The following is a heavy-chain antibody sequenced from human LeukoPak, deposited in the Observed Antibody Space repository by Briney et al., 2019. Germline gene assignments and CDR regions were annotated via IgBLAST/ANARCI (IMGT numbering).Heavy chain of an antibody. CDR3: ARHGGYYFDY. J-gene: IGHJ4*02. Sequence: SETLSLTCVVYGGSFSGYYWSWIRQPPGKGLEWIGQVDPSGGTNYNPSLKSRVTISGDTSKNQFSLKLSSVTAADTAVYYCARHGGYYFDYWGQGSLVTVSS. V-gene: IGHV4-34*01. CDR1: GGSFSGYY. CDR2: VDPSGGT. D-gene: IGHD3-10*01.